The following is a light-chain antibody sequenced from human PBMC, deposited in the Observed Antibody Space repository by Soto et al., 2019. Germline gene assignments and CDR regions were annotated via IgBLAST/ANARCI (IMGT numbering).Light chain of an antibody. J-gene: IGLJ1*01. V-gene: IGLV2-14*01. CDR1: SSDVGGYSS. CDR3: TSYTNSNTYV. CDR2: EVN. Sequence: QSALTQPASVSGSPGQSITVSCTGTSSDVGGYSSVSWYQQHPGKTPKLMIFEVNNRPSGVSNRFSGSKSGNTASLTISGLQAEDEADYYCTSYTNSNTYVFGTGTKVTVL.